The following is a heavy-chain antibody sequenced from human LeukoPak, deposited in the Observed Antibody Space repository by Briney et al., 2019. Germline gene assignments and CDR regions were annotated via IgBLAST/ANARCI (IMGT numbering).Heavy chain of an antibody. CDR1: GFTFSSYA. J-gene: IGHJ5*02. CDR3: AREQQLVFHWFDP. V-gene: IGHV3-30-3*01. Sequence: SGGSLRPSCAASGFTFSSYAMHWVPQAPGKGREWVAVISYDGSNKYYADSVKGRFTISRDNSKNTLYLQMNSLRAEDTAVYYCAREQQLVFHWFDPWGQGTLVIVSS. D-gene: IGHD6-13*01. CDR2: ISYDGSNK.